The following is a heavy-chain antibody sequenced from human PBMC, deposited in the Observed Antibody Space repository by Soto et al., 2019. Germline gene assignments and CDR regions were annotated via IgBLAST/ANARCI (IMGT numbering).Heavy chain of an antibody. CDR1: GGSISSGGYY. V-gene: IGHV4-31*03. Sequence: SETLSLTCTVSGGSISSGGYYWSWIRQHPGKGLEWIGYIYYSGSTYYNPSLKSRVTISVDTSKNQFSLKLSSVTAADTAVYYCASDRHPLEYSGGGMDVWGQGTPVTVSS. CDR2: IYYSGST. J-gene: IGHJ6*02. D-gene: IGHD1-1*01. CDR3: ASDRHPLEYSGGGMDV.